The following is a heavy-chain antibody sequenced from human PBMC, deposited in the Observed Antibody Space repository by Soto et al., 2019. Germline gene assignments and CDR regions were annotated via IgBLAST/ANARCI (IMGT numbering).Heavy chain of an antibody. D-gene: IGHD6-13*01. CDR3: ARAGQKAGYYYYMDV. CDR1: GGSISSYY. J-gene: IGHJ6*03. Sequence: QVQLQESGPGLVKPSETLSLTCTVSGGSISSYYWSWIRQPPGKGLEWIGYIYYSGSTNYNPSHKSRVTISVDTSKNQFSLKLSSVTAADTAVYYCARAGQKAGYYYYMDVWGKGTTVTVSS. CDR2: IYYSGST. V-gene: IGHV4-59*01.